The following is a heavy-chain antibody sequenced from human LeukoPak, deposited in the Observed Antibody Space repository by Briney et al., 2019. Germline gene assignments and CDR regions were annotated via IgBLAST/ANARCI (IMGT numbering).Heavy chain of an antibody. V-gene: IGHV3-23*01. CDR2: ISGSGGST. D-gene: IGHD2-2*01. CDR1: GFTFSSYA. CDR3: AKDHCSSTSCYRFNWFDP. Sequence: GGSLRLSCAASGFTFSSYAMSWARQAPGKGLEWVSAISGSGGSTYYADSVKGRFTISGDNSKNTLYLQMNSLRAEDTAVYYCAKDHCSSTSCYRFNWFDPWGQGTLVTVSS. J-gene: IGHJ5*02.